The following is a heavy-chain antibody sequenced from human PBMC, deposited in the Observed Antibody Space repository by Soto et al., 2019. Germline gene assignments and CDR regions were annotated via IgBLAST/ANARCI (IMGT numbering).Heavy chain of an antibody. Sequence: GASVKVSCKASGYTFTSYGISWVRQAPGQGLEWMGWISAYNGNTNYAQKLQGRVTMTTDTSTSTAYMELRSLRSDDTAVYYCAREVRTRGYCSGGSCYPFGYWGQGTLVTVSS. CDR3: AREVRTRGYCSGGSCYPFGY. D-gene: IGHD2-15*01. CDR2: ISAYNGNT. J-gene: IGHJ4*02. V-gene: IGHV1-18*01. CDR1: GYTFTSYG.